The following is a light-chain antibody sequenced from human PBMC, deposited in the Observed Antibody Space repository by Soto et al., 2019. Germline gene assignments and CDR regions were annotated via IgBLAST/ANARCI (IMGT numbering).Light chain of an antibody. CDR1: SSNIGAGYD. CDR3: QSYDRSLSGYV. V-gene: IGLV1-40*01. Sequence: QSVLTQPPSVSGAPGQRVTISCTGSSSNIGAGYDVHWYQQLPGTAPKLLIYGNSNRPSGVPDRFSGSKSGTSASLSINGLQAEDEADYYCQSYDRSLSGYVFGTGTTVTVL. CDR2: GNS. J-gene: IGLJ1*01.